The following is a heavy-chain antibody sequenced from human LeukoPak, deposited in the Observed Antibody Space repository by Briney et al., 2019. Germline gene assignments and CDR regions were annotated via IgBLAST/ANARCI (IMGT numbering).Heavy chain of an antibody. D-gene: IGHD5-18*01. V-gene: IGHV3-11*01. CDR1: GFTFNDYQ. Sequence: GGSLRLSCAASGFTFNDYQMNWIRQAPGKGPEWVSYISSSGTTIFYADSVRGRFTVSRDNARNSLLLQMDYLSAEDTAVYYCAREGYSSSFDYWGQGALATVSS. CDR3: AREGYSSSFDY. J-gene: IGHJ4*01. CDR2: ISSSGTTI.